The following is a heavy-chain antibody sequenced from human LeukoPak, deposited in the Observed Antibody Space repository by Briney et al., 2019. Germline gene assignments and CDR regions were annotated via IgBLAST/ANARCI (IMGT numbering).Heavy chain of an antibody. CDR2: IYSSGST. CDR3: ARQVVITGRTPKYYFDY. CDR1: GGSISSGSYY. J-gene: IGHJ4*02. Sequence: SQTLSLTCTVSGGSISSGSYYWSWIRQPAGKGLEWIGRIYSSGSTNYNPSLKSRVTISVDTSKNQFSLKLSSVTAADTAVYYCARQVVITGRTPKYYFDYWGQGTLVTVSS. V-gene: IGHV4-61*02. D-gene: IGHD3-22*01.